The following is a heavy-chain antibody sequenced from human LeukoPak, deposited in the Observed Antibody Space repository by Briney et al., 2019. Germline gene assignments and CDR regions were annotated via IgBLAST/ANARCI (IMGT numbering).Heavy chain of an antibody. D-gene: IGHD3-22*01. Sequence: PGGSLRLSCAASGFTFSSYAMSWVRQAPGKGLEWLSDISGSGAGPHYADSVKGRFTISRDNSKNTLYLQMNSLRAEDTAVYYCAKPQSYYDSRRYSAGDHWGQGTLVTVSS. CDR1: GFTFSSYA. J-gene: IGHJ4*02. CDR3: AKPQSYYDSRRYSAGDH. CDR2: ISGSGAGP. V-gene: IGHV3-23*01.